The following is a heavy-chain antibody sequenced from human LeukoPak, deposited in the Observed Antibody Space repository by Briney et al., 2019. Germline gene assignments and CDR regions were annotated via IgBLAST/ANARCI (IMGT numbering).Heavy chain of an antibody. J-gene: IGHJ4*02. D-gene: IGHD3-16*01. Sequence: KTGGSLRLSCSASGFTFSDYDMNWVRQAPGKGLEWVSSISYLSSHLYSGDSVKGRFSISRDNAKNSLYLQMTSLGAEDTAIYYCGRAFPPLRTSSAGDLWGQGILVTVSS. V-gene: IGHV3-21*01. CDR3: GRAFPPLRTSSAGDL. CDR1: GFTFSDYD. CDR2: ISYLSSHL.